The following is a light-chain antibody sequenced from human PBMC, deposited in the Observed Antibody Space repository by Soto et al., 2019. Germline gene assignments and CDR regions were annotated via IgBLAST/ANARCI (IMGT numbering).Light chain of an antibody. V-gene: IGKV3-20*01. J-gene: IGKJ2*01. CDR1: KSVSSSY. CDR2: GAS. Sequence: EIVLTQSPGTLSLSPGERATLSCRASKSVSSSYLAWYQQKPGQAPRLLIYGASSRATGIPDRFSGSGSGTVFTLTISRLEPEDFAVYYCQQYGSSPPYTFGQGTKLETK. CDR3: QQYGSSPPYT.